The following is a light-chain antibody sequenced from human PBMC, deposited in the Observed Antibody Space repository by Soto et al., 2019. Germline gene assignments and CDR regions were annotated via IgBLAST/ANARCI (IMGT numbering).Light chain of an antibody. J-gene: IGLJ1*01. V-gene: IGLV2-14*01. CDR1: ISDVGGSNY. Sequence: QSVLTQPSSVSGSPGQSITISCTGTISDVGGSNYVSWYQQHPGKAPKLMIYEVSHRPSGVSNRFSGSQSGNTASLTISGLQAEDEADYYCSSYTSSSPFYVFGTGTKVTVL. CDR3: SSYTSSSPFYV. CDR2: EVS.